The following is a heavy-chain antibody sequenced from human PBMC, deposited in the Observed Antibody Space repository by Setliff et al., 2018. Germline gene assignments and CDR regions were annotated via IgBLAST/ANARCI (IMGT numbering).Heavy chain of an antibody. J-gene: IGHJ6*03. V-gene: IGHV4-61*09. CDR3: ARMSGFQYMDV. CDR2: IYTSWST. CDR1: DDSISSRHYY. Sequence: SSETLSLTCTVSDDSISSRHYYWSWIRQPAGKGLEWLGQIYTSWSTNYNPSLKGRATLSIDASKGQFSLKLTSVTAADTAVYYCARMSGFQYMDVWGKGTTVTVSS. D-gene: IGHD3-3*01.